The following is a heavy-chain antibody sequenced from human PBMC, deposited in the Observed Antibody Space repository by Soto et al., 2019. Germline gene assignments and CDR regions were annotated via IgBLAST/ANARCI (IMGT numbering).Heavy chain of an antibody. V-gene: IGHV3-49*04. CDR1: GFTFGDYA. Sequence: GGSLRLSCTASGFTFGDYAMSWVRQAPGKGLEWVGFIRSKAYGGTTEYAASVKGRFTISRDDSKSIAYLQMNSLKTEDTAVYYCTRFGHYDILTGYYAYYYYGMDVWGQGTTVTVSS. J-gene: IGHJ6*02. D-gene: IGHD3-9*01. CDR2: IRSKAYGGTT. CDR3: TRFGHYDILTGYYAYYYYGMDV.